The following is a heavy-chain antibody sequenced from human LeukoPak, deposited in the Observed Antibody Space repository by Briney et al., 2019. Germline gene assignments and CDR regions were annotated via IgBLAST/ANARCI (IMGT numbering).Heavy chain of an antibody. Sequence: ASVKVSCKASGYTFTSYYMHWVRQAPGQGLEWMGWINPNSGGTNYAQKFQGRVTMTRDTSISTAYMELSRLRSDDTAVYYCARDSSGYVSGDYWGQGTLVTVSS. CDR3: ARDSSGYVSGDY. J-gene: IGHJ4*02. D-gene: IGHD3-22*01. CDR1: GYTFTSYY. CDR2: INPNSGGT. V-gene: IGHV1-2*02.